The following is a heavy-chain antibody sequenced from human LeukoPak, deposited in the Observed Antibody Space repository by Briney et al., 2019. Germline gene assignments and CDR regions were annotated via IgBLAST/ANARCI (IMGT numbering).Heavy chain of an antibody. Sequence: GASVKVSCKASGYTFSSYAMNWVRQAPGQGLEWMGGIIPIFGTANYAQKFQGRVTITTDESTSTAYMELSSLRSEDTAVYYCARDPLAGGSYPNYYYYYMDVWGKGTTVTVSS. CDR1: GYTFSSYA. J-gene: IGHJ6*03. CDR3: ARDPLAGGSYPNYYYYYMDV. V-gene: IGHV1-69*05. CDR2: IIPIFGTA. D-gene: IGHD1-26*01.